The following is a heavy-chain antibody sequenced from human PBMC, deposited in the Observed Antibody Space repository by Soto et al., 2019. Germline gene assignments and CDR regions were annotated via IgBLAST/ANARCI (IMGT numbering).Heavy chain of an antibody. J-gene: IGHJ6*02. D-gene: IGHD3-22*01. CDR1: GYTFTSYY. CDR2: INPSGGST. V-gene: IGHV1-46*01. CDR3: ARDPHKKIVVVKNDRDYGMDV. Sequence: ASVKVSCKASGYTFTSYYMHWVRQAPGQGLEWMGIINPSGGSTSYAQKFQGRVTMTRDTSTSTVYMELSSLRSEDTAVYYCARDPHKKIVVVKNDRDYGMDVWGQGTTVTVSS.